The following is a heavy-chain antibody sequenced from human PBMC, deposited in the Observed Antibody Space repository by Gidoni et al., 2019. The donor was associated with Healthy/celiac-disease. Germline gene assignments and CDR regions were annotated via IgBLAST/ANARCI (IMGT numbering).Heavy chain of an antibody. CDR3: AKSIVGATTSLDY. D-gene: IGHD1-26*01. CDR2: ISYDGSNK. Sequence: QVQLVESGGGVVQPGRSLRLSCAASGFTFSSYGMHWVRQAPGKGLELVAVISYDGSNKYYADSVKGRFTISRDNSKNTLYLQMNSLRAEDTAVYYCAKSIVGATTSLDYWGQGTLVTVSS. V-gene: IGHV3-30*18. J-gene: IGHJ4*02. CDR1: GFTFSSYG.